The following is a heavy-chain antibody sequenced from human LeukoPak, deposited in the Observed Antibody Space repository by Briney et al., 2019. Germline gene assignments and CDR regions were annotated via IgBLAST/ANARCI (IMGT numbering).Heavy chain of an antibody. CDR2: ISWNGGTI. V-gene: IGHV3-9*01. Sequence: PGRSLRLSWAASGFTVDEYGMHWVRQAPGKGLEWVSGISWNGGTIGYADSEKGRFTISRDNAKNSLYLQMNSLRAEDTAVYYCAKDRYYRHYFDYWXXXXLVTVSS. CDR3: AKDRYYRHYFDY. J-gene: IGHJ4*01. CDR1: GFTVDEYG. D-gene: IGHD1-26*01.